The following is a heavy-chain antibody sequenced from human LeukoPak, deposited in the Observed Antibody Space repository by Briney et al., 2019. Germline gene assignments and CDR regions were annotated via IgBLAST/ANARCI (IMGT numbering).Heavy chain of an antibody. V-gene: IGHV3-23*01. Sequence: GGSLRLSCAASGFTFSSYAMSWVRQAPGKGLEWVSVISGSGGSTYYADSVKGRFTISRDNSKNTLYLQMNSLRAEDTAIYYCAKHKDYSSSSVNYWGQGTLVTVSS. D-gene: IGHD6-6*01. CDR2: ISGSGGST. CDR3: AKHKDYSSSSVNY. J-gene: IGHJ4*02. CDR1: GFTFSSYA.